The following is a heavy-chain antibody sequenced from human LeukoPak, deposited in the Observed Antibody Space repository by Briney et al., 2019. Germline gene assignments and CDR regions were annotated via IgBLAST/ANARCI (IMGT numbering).Heavy chain of an antibody. CDR2: IYYSGST. V-gene: IGHV4-30-4*01. J-gene: IGHJ3*02. CDR1: GGSISSGDYY. CDR3: ARVNSSGWYPAFDT. D-gene: IGHD6-19*01. Sequence: SQTLSLTCTVSGGSISSGDYYWSWIRQPPGKGLEWIGYIYYSGSTYYNPSLKSRVTISVDTSKNQFSLKLSSVTAADTAVYYCARVNSSGWYPAFDTWGQGTMVTVSS.